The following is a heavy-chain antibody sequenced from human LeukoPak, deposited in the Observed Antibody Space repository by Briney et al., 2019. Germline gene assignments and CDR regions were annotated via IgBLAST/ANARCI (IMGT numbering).Heavy chain of an antibody. J-gene: IGHJ4*02. CDR2: TYYRCKRYN. V-gene: IGHV6-1*01. CDR1: GDSVSINRDS. CDR3: SRSDGASDFDY. D-gene: IGHD5-24*01. Sequence: SPTLSLTFAISGDSVSINRDSWTWVRQSPSRGLKWLGRTYYRCKRYNDYAVSLKSRISINPDTSKNQFSLQLNSVTPEDTAVYYCSRSDGASDFDYWGQGTLVTVSS.